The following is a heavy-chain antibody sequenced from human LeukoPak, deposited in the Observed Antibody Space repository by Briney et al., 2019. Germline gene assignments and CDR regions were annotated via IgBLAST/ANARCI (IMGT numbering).Heavy chain of an antibody. Sequence: SSETLSLTCTVSGGSISSYYWSWIRQPAGNGLEWIGLIYTSGSTNYNPSLKSRVTMSVDTSKNQFSLKLSSVTAADTAVYYCARERGTHWFDPWGQGTLVTVSS. CDR2: IYTSGST. V-gene: IGHV4-4*07. D-gene: IGHD1-1*01. CDR1: GGSISSYY. J-gene: IGHJ5*02. CDR3: ARERGTHWFDP.